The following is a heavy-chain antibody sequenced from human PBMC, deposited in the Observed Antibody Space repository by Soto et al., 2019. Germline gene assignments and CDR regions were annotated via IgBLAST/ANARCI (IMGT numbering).Heavy chain of an antibody. V-gene: IGHV3-74*01. J-gene: IGHJ4*02. CDR2: INSDGSST. D-gene: IGHD3-10*01. Sequence: GGSLRLSCAASGFTFSSYSMNWVRQAPGKGLVWVSRINSDGSSTSYADSAKGRFTISRDNAKNTLYLQMNSLRAEDTAVYYCARDRGWFGEVPFDYWGQGTLVSVSS. CDR3: ARDRGWFGEVPFDY. CDR1: GFTFSSYS.